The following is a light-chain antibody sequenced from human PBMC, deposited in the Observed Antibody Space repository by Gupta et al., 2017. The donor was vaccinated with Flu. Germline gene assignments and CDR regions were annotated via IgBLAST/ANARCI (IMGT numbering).Light chain of an antibody. CDR1: SSNIGARYD. CDR3: QSYDSSLSGSV. Sequence: VTISCTGSSSNIGARYDLHWYQQLPGTAPKLLIYGNNNRPSGVPDRFSGSKSGTSASLAIIGLQAEDEADYYCQSYDSSLSGSVFGGWTKLTVL. CDR2: GNN. V-gene: IGLV1-40*01. J-gene: IGLJ3*02.